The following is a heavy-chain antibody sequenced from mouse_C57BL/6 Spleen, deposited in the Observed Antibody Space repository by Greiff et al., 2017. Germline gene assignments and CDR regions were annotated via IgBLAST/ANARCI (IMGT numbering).Heavy chain of an antibody. CDR3: ARFDGYSYWYFDV. CDR1: GYTFTDYY. V-gene: IGHV1-26*01. D-gene: IGHD2-3*01. Sequence: EVQLQQSGPELVKPGASVKISCKASGYTFTDYYMNWVKQSHGKSLEWIGDINPNNGGTSYNQKFKGKATLTVDKSSSTAYMELRSLTSEDSAVYDCARFDGYSYWYFDVWGTGTTVTVSS. CDR2: INPNNGGT. J-gene: IGHJ1*03.